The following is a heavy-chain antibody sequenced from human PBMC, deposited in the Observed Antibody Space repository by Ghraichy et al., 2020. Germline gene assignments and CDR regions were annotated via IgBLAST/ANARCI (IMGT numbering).Heavy chain of an antibody. CDR1: GFTFSTSA. Sequence: GGSLRLTCAASGFTFSTSAMSWVRQAPGKGLEWVSAISGSGDNTFYRDSVKGRFTISRDNSKNTMFLQMNRLRAEDTAIYYCLPGNNGPLRSYGMDVWRQGTMVTV. CDR2: ISGSGDNT. D-gene: IGHD2-8*01. J-gene: IGHJ6*02. V-gene: IGHV3-23*01. CDR3: LPGNNGPLRSYGMDV.